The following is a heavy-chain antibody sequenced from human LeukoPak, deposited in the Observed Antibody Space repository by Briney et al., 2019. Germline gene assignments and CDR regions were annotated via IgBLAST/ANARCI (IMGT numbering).Heavy chain of an antibody. Sequence: GGSLRLSCAASGFTFSTYSMNWVRQAPGKGLEWVSSISGSSIYIYYADSVKGRFTISRDNSKNTLYLQMNSLRAEDTAVYYCAKVPDYGDYRWFDPWGPGTLVTVSS. D-gene: IGHD4-17*01. CDR3: AKVPDYGDYRWFDP. J-gene: IGHJ5*02. CDR1: GFTFSTYS. V-gene: IGHV3-21*04. CDR2: ISGSSIYI.